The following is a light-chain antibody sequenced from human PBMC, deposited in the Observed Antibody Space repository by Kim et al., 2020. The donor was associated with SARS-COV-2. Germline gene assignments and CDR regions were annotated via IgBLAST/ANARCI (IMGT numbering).Light chain of an antibody. Sequence: QSALTQPASVSGSPGQSITISCTGTSSDVGRYNLVSWYQQHPGKAPKFMIYEGSKRPSGVSNRFSGSKSGNTASLTISGLQAEDEADYYCCSYAGSSTWVFGGGTQLTVL. V-gene: IGLV2-23*01. J-gene: IGLJ3*02. CDR1: SSDVGRYNL. CDR3: CSYAGSSTWV. CDR2: EGS.